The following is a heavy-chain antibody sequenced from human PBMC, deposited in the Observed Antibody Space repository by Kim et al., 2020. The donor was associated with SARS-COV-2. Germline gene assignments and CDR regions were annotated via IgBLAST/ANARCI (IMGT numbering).Heavy chain of an antibody. CDR2: ISYDGSNK. D-gene: IGHD3-10*01. V-gene: IGHV3-30*03. Sequence: GGSLRLSCAASGFTFSTYGMHWVRQAPGKGLEWVSLISYDGSNKYYADSVKGRFTISRDNSKNTLYLQMDSLRAEDTAVYYCATAVLRGVNFHYYGMDF. J-gene: IGHJ6*01. CDR1: GFTFSTYG. CDR3: ATAVLRGVNFHYYGMDF.